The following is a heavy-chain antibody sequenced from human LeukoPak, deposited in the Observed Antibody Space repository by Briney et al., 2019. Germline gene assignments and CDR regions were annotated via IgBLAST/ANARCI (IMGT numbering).Heavy chain of an antibody. Sequence: GGSLRLSCAASGFTFSSYGMHWVRQAPGKGLEWVAVISYDGSNKYYADSVKGRFTISRDNSKNTLYLQMNSLRAEDTAVYYCAKDLLDTVVVPAAITMGYYYYGMDVWGQGTTVTVSS. J-gene: IGHJ6*02. CDR2: ISYDGSNK. CDR1: GFTFSSYG. V-gene: IGHV3-30*18. D-gene: IGHD2-2*02. CDR3: AKDLLDTVVVPAAITMGYYYYGMDV.